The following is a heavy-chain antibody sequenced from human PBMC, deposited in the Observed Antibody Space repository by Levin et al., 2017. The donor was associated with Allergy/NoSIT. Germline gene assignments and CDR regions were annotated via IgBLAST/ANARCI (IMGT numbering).Heavy chain of an antibody. CDR2: ISGSGGST. J-gene: IGHJ6*02. D-gene: IGHD6-19*01. V-gene: IGHV3-23*01. CDR1: GFTFSSYA. Sequence: GGSLRLSCAASGFTFSSYAMSWVRQAPGKGLEWVSAISGSGGSTYYADSVKGRFTISRDNSKNTLYLQMNSLRAEDTAVYYCAKGFGAVSGKRYYYYYGMDVWGQGTTVTVSS. CDR3: AKGFGAVSGKRYYYYYGMDV.